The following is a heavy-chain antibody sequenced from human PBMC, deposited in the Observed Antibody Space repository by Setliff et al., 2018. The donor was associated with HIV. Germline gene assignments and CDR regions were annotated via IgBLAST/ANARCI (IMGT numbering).Heavy chain of an antibody. D-gene: IGHD2-15*01. CDR2: VYPGDSDT. J-gene: IGHJ3*02. V-gene: IGHV5-51*01. Sequence: PGESLTISCKGSGYSFANNWIGWVRQMPGKGLEWIGIVYPGDSDTRYSPSFQGQVTISADKSVSTAYLQWSTLKASDTAMYYCASGALIVIDAFHIWGQGTMVTVSS. CDR1: GYSFANNW. CDR3: ASGALIVIDAFHI.